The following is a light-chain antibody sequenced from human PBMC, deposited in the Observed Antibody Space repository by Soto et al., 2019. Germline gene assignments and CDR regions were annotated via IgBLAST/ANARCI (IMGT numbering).Light chain of an antibody. Sequence: EILMTQSPATVSVSASDGATLSCRASQSISCSLAWYQQRPGQAPRSLIYAASTLTSGIPSRFSGSGSGTEFTLTIISLQSEDFAFYFCQQFYCWPRTFGQGTRLE. CDR1: QSISCS. J-gene: IGKJ5*01. CDR2: AAS. V-gene: IGKV3-15*01. CDR3: QQFYCWPRT.